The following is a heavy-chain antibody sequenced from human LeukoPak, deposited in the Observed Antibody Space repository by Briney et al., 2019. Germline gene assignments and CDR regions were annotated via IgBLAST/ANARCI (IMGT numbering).Heavy chain of an antibody. D-gene: IGHD3-10*01. Sequence: ASEKVSCKASGYTFTSYGISWVRQAPGQGLEWMGWISAYNGNTNYAQKPQGRVTMTTDTSTSTAYMELRSLRSDDTAVYYCARDQTPGSFDYWGQGTLVTVSS. V-gene: IGHV1-18*01. CDR1: GYTFTSYG. CDR3: ARDQTPGSFDY. J-gene: IGHJ4*02. CDR2: ISAYNGNT.